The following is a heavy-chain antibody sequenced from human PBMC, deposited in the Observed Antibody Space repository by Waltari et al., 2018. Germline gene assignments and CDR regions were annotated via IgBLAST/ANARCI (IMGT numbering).Heavy chain of an antibody. CDR1: GFTFSSYG. J-gene: IGHJ5*02. D-gene: IGHD1-26*01. CDR2: IRYDGSNK. CDR3: AKVGAPEFDP. Sequence: QVQLVESGGGVVQPGGSLRLSCAASGFTFSSYGLHWVRQAPGKGLEWVAFIRYDGSNKYYADSVKGRFTISRDNSKNTLYLQMNSLRAEDTAVYYCAKVGAPEFDPWGQGTLVTVSS. V-gene: IGHV3-30*02.